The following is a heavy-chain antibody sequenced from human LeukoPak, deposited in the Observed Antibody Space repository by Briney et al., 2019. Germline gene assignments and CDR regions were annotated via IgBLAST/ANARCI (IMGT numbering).Heavy chain of an antibody. CDR3: AKCAPQDYDFWSGYYPLDY. CDR2: VYSGGST. V-gene: IGHV3-53*01. J-gene: IGHJ4*02. D-gene: IGHD3-3*01. CDR1: GFTLSSNY. Sequence: GFSLRLSCAASGFTLSSNYIRWVRQAPGQGREGVAVVYSGGSTYYPDSVTRGLTIYRENYEKKRYLQMNSLRAEDTAVYYCAKCAPQDYDFWSGYYPLDYWGQGTLVTVSS.